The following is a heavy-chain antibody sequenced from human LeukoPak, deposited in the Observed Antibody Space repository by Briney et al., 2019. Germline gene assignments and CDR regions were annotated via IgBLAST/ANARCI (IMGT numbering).Heavy chain of an antibody. Sequence: SVKVSCKASGGTFSSYAISWVRQAPGQGLEWMGGIIPIFGTANYAQKFQGRVTITTDESTSTAYMELSSLRSEDTAVYYCARDRVGGGAFEIWGQGTMVTVSS. D-gene: IGHD3-10*01. CDR1: GGTFSSYA. CDR2: IIPIFGTA. V-gene: IGHV1-69*05. CDR3: ARDRVGGGAFEI. J-gene: IGHJ3*02.